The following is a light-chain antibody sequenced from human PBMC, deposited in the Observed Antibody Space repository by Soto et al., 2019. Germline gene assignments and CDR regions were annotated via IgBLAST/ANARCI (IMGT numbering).Light chain of an antibody. CDR2: GAS. J-gene: IGKJ1*01. Sequence: DIVLTQSPGTLSLSPGERATLSCRASQSVGSSYVGWYLQKPGHRPRLLIYGASSRAPGIPDRFSGSGSGTDFTLTISRLEPEDFAMYYCRLFGDSRTFGPGTKVEIK. V-gene: IGKV3-20*01. CDR3: RLFGDSRT. CDR1: QSVGSSY.